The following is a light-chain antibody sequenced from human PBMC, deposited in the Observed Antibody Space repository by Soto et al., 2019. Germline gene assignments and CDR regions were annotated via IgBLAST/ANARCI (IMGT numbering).Light chain of an antibody. CDR2: DAS. V-gene: IGKV3-20*01. Sequence: EVVLTQSPVTLSLSPGERATLSCSASQTVRNNYLAWYQQKPGQAPRLLIYDASSRATGIPDRFSGGGSGTDFTLTISGLEPEDFAVYYCQQYGSSPLISFGQGTRLEIK. CDR1: QTVRNNY. CDR3: QQYGSSPLIS. J-gene: IGKJ5*01.